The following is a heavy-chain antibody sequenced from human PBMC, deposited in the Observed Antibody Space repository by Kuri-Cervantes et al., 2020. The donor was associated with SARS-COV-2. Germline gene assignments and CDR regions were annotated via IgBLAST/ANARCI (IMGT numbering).Heavy chain of an antibody. V-gene: IGHV3-49*03. D-gene: IGHD3-10*01. Sequence: GESLKISCTASGFTFGDYAMNWFRQTPGKGLEWVGFSRSKAYGGTSEYAASVKDRFTISRDDTGTIAYLQMNSLKTEDTAEYYCTTGPSVAVRPDSYFYMDVWGKGTTVTVSS. CDR3: TTGPSVAVRPDSYFYMDV. CDR2: SRSKAYGGTS. J-gene: IGHJ6*03. CDR1: GFTFGDYA.